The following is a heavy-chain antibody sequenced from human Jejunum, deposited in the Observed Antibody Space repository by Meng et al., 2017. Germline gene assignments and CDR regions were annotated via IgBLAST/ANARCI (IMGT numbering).Heavy chain of an antibody. Sequence: LEESGPGLVKPSQTLSLTCTVSGGSISSGDYYWSWIRQPPGKGLEWIGYIYYSGSTYYNPSLRSRVTISVDTSKNQFSLKLSSVTAADTAVYYCARDRTTGRYFDYWGQGTLVTVSS. D-gene: IGHD4-11*01. CDR3: ARDRTTGRYFDY. CDR2: IYYSGST. J-gene: IGHJ4*02. V-gene: IGHV4-30-4*01. CDR1: GGSISSGDYY.